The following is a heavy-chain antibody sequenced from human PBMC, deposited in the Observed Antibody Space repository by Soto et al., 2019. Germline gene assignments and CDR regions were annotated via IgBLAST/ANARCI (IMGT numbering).Heavy chain of an antibody. J-gene: IGHJ4*02. Sequence: ASVKVSCKASGYTFTSYGISWVQQAPGQGLEWMGWISPYNGNTNYAHKFHGRVTMTTDTSTSTAYMELRSLISDDTAVYYCARDIWFGDFDYWGQGTLVTVSS. CDR3: ARDIWFGDFDY. V-gene: IGHV1-18*01. CDR2: ISPYNGNT. CDR1: GYTFTSYG. D-gene: IGHD3-10*01.